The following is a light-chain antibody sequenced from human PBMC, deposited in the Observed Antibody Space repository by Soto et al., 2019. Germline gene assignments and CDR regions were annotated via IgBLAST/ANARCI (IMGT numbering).Light chain of an antibody. V-gene: IGKV1-5*01. CDR1: QSISNW. J-gene: IGKJ1*01. Sequence: IQNTQSLTTLPASVGDRVTITCRASQSISNWLAWYQQKPGTAPKVLIYHASNLQSGVPSRFSGSGSGTEFTLTIRSIQPDDLATDYCQQYNSYSFSQGTKVDIK. CDR3: QQYNSYS. CDR2: HAS.